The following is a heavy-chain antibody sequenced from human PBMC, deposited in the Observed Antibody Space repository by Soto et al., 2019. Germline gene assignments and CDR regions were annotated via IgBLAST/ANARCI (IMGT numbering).Heavy chain of an antibody. CDR1: GGSFSGYY. V-gene: IGHV4-34*01. Sequence: NPSETLSLTCAVYGGSFSGYYWSWIRQPPGKGLEWIGEINHSGSTNYNPSLKSRVTISVDTSKNQFSLKLSSVTAADTAVYYCARGLRQLAQFYYYYYYMDVWGKGTTVTVSS. J-gene: IGHJ6*03. D-gene: IGHD6-13*01. CDR3: ARGLRQLAQFYYYYYYMDV. CDR2: INHSGST.